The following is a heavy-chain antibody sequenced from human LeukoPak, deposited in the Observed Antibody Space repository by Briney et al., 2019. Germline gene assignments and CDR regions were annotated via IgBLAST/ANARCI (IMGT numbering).Heavy chain of an antibody. Sequence: GGSLRLSCVASGLSVSSNYMSWVRQAPGKGLVWVSRINSDGSSTSYADSVKGRFTISRDNAKNTLYLQMNSLRAEDTAVYYCARDRSGYYYFDYWGQGTLVTVSS. CDR3: ARDRSGYYYFDY. CDR2: INSDGSST. CDR1: GLSVSSNY. J-gene: IGHJ4*02. D-gene: IGHD3-3*01. V-gene: IGHV3-74*01.